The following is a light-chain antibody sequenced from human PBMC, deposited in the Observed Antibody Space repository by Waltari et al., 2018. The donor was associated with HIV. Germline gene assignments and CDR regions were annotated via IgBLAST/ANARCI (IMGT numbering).Light chain of an antibody. CDR1: SSDVWSYNV. CDR2: EDN. CDR3: CSYTGSTTWV. V-gene: IGLV2-23*01. Sequence: QSALTQPASVSGSPGQSITISCTGTSSDVWSYNVVSWYQQHPGKAPKLMIYEDNKRPSGVSNRFSGSKSGNTASLTISGLQAEDEADYYCCSYTGSTTWVFGGGTKLTVL. J-gene: IGLJ3*02.